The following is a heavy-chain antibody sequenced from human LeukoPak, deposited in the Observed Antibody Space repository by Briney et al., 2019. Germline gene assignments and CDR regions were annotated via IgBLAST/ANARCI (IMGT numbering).Heavy chain of an antibody. CDR2: IYYSGST. CDR1: GGSISSTSYY. CDR3: ARRTVTTIWH. V-gene: IGHV4-39*01. Sequence: SETLSLTCTVSGGSISSTSYYWGWIRQPPGKGLEWIGSIYYSGSTYYNPSLKSRVTISVDTSKNQFSLKLSSVTAADTAVYYCARRTVTTIWHWGQGTLVTVSS. D-gene: IGHD4-17*01. J-gene: IGHJ4*02.